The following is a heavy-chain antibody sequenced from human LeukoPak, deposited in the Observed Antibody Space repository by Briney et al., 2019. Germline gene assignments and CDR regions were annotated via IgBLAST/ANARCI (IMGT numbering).Heavy chain of an antibody. Sequence: PGGSLRLSCAASGFTFSSYSMNWVRQAPGKGLEWVANIKQDGSEKYYVDSVKGRFTLSRDNAKNSLYLQMNSLRAEDTAMYYCARDSAGSDYWGQGTLVTVSS. CDR2: IKQDGSEK. CDR3: ARDSAGSDY. CDR1: GFTFSSYS. J-gene: IGHJ4*02. D-gene: IGHD6-13*01. V-gene: IGHV3-7*01.